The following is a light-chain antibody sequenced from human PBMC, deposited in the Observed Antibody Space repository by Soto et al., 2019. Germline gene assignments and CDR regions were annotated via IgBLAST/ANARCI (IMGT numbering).Light chain of an antibody. CDR1: SSDVGGYNY. V-gene: IGLV2-14*01. CDR3: SSYTSSSTLA. J-gene: IGLJ1*01. CDR2: DVS. Sequence: QSALTQPASVSGSPGQSITISCTGTSSDVGGYNYVSWYQQHPGKAPKLMIYDVSNRASGVSNRFSGSKSGNTASLTISGLQAEDEADYYCSSYTSSSTLAFGTGTKVTVL.